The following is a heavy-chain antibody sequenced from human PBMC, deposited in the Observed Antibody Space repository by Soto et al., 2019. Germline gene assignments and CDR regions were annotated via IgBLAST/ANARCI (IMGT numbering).Heavy chain of an antibody. CDR2: IIPMYGPA. CDR3: ARVNSMVRGVIDNRFDP. D-gene: IGHD3-10*01. CDR1: GGTFSSCA. Sequence: QVPLVQSGAEVKKPGSSVTVSCKASGGTFSSCAIHWVRQAPGQGLEWMGGIIPMYGPAKYAQRFQGRVTITADESTTTVYMELTSLTSQDTAVYYCARVNSMVRGVIDNRFDPWGHGTLITVSS. J-gene: IGHJ5*02. V-gene: IGHV1-69*01.